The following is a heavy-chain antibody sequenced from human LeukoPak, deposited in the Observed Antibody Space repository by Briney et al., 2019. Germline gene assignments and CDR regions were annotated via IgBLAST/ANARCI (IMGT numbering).Heavy chain of an antibody. D-gene: IGHD3-10*01. J-gene: IGHJ4*02. CDR1: GFTFSSYS. Sequence: GGSLRLSCAASGFTFSSYSMNWVRQAPGKGLEWVSYISSSGSTIYYADSVKGRFTISRDNAKNSLYLQMNSLRAEDTAVYYCASFPYYYGSGSHEPGFDYWGQGTLVTVSS. CDR3: ASFPYYYGSGSHEPGFDY. CDR2: ISSSGSTI. V-gene: IGHV3-48*04.